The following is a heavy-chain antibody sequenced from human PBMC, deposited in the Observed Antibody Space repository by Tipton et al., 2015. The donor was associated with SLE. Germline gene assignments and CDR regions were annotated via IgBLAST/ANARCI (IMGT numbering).Heavy chain of an antibody. CDR1: GGSISSSSYY. D-gene: IGHD1-1*01. Sequence: TLSLTCTVSGGSISSSSYYWGWIRQPPGKGLEWIGSIYYSGSTYYNPSLKSRVTISVDTSKNQFSLKLSSVTAADTAVYYCARGRNWNDFHFDYWGQGTLVTVSS. CDR3: ARGRNWNDFHFDY. V-gene: IGHV4-39*07. J-gene: IGHJ4*02. CDR2: IYYSGST.